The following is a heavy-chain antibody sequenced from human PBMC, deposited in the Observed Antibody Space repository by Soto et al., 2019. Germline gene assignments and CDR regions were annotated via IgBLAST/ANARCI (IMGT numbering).Heavy chain of an antibody. Sequence: QVQLVQSGAEVKKPGASVKVSCKASGYTFTSYAMHWVRQAPGQRLEWMGWINAGNGNTKYSQKFQGRVTITRDTSASTAYMELSSLRSEDTAVYYCARGRGITIFGVVIAREFDYWGQGTLVTVSS. V-gene: IGHV1-3*01. CDR2: INAGNGNT. D-gene: IGHD3-3*01. CDR3: ARGRGITIFGVVIAREFDY. CDR1: GYTFTSYA. J-gene: IGHJ4*02.